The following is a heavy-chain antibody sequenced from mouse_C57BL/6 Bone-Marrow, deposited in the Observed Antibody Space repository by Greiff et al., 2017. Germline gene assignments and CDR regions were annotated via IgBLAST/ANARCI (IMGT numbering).Heavy chain of an antibody. J-gene: IGHJ1*03. Sequence: QVQLQQSGPELVKPGASVKISCKASGYAFSSSWMTWVQQRPGKGLEWIGRIYPGDGDTNYTGKFKGKATLTRDKSSRTAYMLLSSLTSRDSAVYVCARENWDRYFDVWGTGTTVTVSS. CDR1: GYAFSSSW. V-gene: IGHV1-82*01. CDR3: ARENWDRYFDV. D-gene: IGHD4-1*01. CDR2: IYPGDGDT.